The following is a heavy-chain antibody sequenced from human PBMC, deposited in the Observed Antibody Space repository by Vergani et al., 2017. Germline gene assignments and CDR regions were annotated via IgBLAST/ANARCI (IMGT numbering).Heavy chain of an antibody. CDR3: AGSIGYCGGATGRAYYFDH. Sequence: VQLVQSGAEVRKPGASVTVSCTASGYIFKNYYIHWLRQAPGQAFEWMGILNPTTGHTTSAQKFMGRVDMTRDPSTDTSTSTVQMTLSSLRSEDTAVYYYAGSIGYCGGATGRAYYFDHWGQGTRVTVSS. V-gene: IGHV1-46*02. J-gene: IGHJ5*02. CDR1: GYIFKNYY. D-gene: IGHD2-21*01. CDR2: LNPTTGHT.